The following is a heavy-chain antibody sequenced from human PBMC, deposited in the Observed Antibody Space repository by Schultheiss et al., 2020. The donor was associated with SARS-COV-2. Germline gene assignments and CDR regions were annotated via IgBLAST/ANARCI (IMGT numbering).Heavy chain of an antibody. D-gene: IGHD3-10*01. J-gene: IGHJ4*02. CDR1: GFTFRNSG. CDR2: VSNDGSNQ. Sequence: GESLKISCAASGFTFRNSGMHWVRQAPDKGLEWVAVVSNDGSNQDYADSVKGRFTISRDNSKNTLYLQMNSLRAEDTAVYYCARASSASYYASFDYWGQGTLVTVSS. CDR3: ARASSASYYASFDY. V-gene: IGHV3-30*03.